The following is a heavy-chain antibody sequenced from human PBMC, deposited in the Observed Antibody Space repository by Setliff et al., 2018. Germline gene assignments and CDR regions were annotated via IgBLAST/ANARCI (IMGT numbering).Heavy chain of an antibody. Sequence: ASVKVSCKASGYPFTSYDIHWLRLTSGQGLEWVGWLNPSSGDTGFATKFQGRVTVTRDTSISTAYMELSSLTSEDTAVYYCARGRTRTSTIFGIVSLSSWGDGTTVTVSS. CDR2: LNPSSGDT. J-gene: IGHJ6*04. V-gene: IGHV1-8*02. CDR1: GYPFTSYD. D-gene: IGHD3-3*01. CDR3: ARGRTRTSTIFGIVSLSS.